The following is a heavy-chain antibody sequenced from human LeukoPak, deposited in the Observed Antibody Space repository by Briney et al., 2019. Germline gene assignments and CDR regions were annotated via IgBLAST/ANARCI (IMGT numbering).Heavy chain of an antibody. CDR1: GFTFSNFA. V-gene: IGHV3-23*01. J-gene: IGHJ4*02. Sequence: GGSLRLPCAAPGFTFSNFAMSWVRQTPGTGLAWLSAISPDGNYIYYADSVKGRFTTSRDNSKNTLYLQMTSLRVEDTAVYFCVSQRDHRVAVAGSFDNWGQGTLISVSP. D-gene: IGHD6-19*01. CDR3: VSQRDHRVAVAGSFDN. CDR2: ISPDGNYI.